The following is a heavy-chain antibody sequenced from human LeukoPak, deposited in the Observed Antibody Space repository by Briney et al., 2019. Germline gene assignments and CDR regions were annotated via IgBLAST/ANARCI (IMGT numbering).Heavy chain of an antibody. CDR2: INHSGST. D-gene: IGHD3-3*01. V-gene: IGHV4-34*01. CDR3: ARLIWSGYYLPDY. CDR1: GGSFSGCY. Sequence: SETLSLTCAVYGGSFSGCYWSWIRQPPGKGLEWIGEINHSGSTNYNPSLKSRVTISVDTSKNQFSLKLSSVTAADTAVYYCARLIWSGYYLPDYWGQGTLVTVSS. J-gene: IGHJ4*02.